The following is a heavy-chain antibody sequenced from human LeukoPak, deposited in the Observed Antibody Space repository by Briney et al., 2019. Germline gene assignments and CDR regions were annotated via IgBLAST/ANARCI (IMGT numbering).Heavy chain of an antibody. CDR2: IRSKAYGGTT. CDR3: TRAERRYDFWSADGGY. CDR1: GFTFGDYA. D-gene: IGHD3-3*01. J-gene: IGHJ4*02. Sequence: GGSLRLSCTASGFTFGDYAMSWVRQAPGKWLEWVGFIRSKAYGGTTEYAASVKGRFTISRDDSKSIAYLQMNSLKTEDTAVYYCTRAERRYDFWSADGGYWGQGTLVTVSS. V-gene: IGHV3-49*04.